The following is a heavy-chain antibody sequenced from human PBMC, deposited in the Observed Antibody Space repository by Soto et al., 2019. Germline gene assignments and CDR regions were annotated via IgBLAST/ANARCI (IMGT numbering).Heavy chain of an antibody. CDR2: IYPGDSDT. D-gene: IGHD3-22*01. J-gene: IGHJ4*02. CDR1: GYHVTRYR. Sequence: RESPQISGEGPGYHVTRYRIWWVRQLPGKGLEWMGIIYPGDSDTRYSPSFQGQVTISADKSISTAYLQWSSLKASDTAMYYCARRQDLYYYDSSGYGTFDYWGQGTLVTVSS. V-gene: IGHV5-51*01. CDR3: ARRQDLYYYDSSGYGTFDY.